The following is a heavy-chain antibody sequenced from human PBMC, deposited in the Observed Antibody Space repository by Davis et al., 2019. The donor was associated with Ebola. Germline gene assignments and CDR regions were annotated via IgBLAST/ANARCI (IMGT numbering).Heavy chain of an antibody. V-gene: IGHV1-46*03. Sequence: AASVKVSCKASGYTFTNYYMHWVRQAPGQGLEWMGMINPNDGRTIYAQKFQGRVTVTRDTSTTTVYMELSSLRSEDTAVYYCAYILTGYYDLRDWGQGTQVTVSS. J-gene: IGHJ4*02. D-gene: IGHD3-9*01. CDR1: GYTFTNYY. CDR2: INPNDGRT. CDR3: AYILTGYYDLRD.